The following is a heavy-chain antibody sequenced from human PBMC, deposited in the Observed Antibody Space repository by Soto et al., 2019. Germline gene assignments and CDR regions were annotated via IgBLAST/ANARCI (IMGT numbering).Heavy chain of an antibody. Sequence: QVQLVQSGAEVKKPGSSVKVSCKASGGTFSSYAISWVRQAPGQGLEWMGGIIPIFGTANYAQKFQGRVTITADKSTSTSYIELSCLRSEDTAVYYCARGVHQASSGYYWEEYSWGQGTLVAFSS. CDR1: GGTFSSYA. J-gene: IGHJ4*02. CDR2: IIPIFGTA. CDR3: ARGVHQASSGYYWEEYS. D-gene: IGHD3-22*01. V-gene: IGHV1-69*06.